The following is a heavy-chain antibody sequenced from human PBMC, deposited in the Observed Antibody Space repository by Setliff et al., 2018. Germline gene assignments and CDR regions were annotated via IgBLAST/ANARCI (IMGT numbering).Heavy chain of an antibody. CDR3: ARVRIVPYCMDV. CDR1: GGSIGSYY. V-gene: IGHV4-4*07. Sequence: KPSETLSLPCTGSGGSIGSYYWTWIRQPAGRGLEWIGRIYTTGSTNFNPSLISRATMSLDKSKNQFSLKLSSVTAADSAVYFCARVRIVPYCMDVWGKGTTVTVSS. J-gene: IGHJ6*03. CDR2: IYTTGST. D-gene: IGHD2-15*01.